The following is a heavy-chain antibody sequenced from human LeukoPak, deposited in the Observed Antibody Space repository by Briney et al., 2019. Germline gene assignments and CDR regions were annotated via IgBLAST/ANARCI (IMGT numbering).Heavy chain of an antibody. CDR3: ARSTYYDFWSGDHLLSDY. CDR2: ISGSGGST. V-gene: IGHV3-23*01. D-gene: IGHD3-3*01. J-gene: IGHJ4*02. Sequence: PGGSLRLSCAASGFTFSSYAMSWVRQAPGKGLEWVSAISGSGGSTYYADSVKGRFTISRDNAKNSLYLQMNSLRAEDTAVYYCARSTYYDFWSGDHLLSDYWGQGTLVTVSS. CDR1: GFTFSSYA.